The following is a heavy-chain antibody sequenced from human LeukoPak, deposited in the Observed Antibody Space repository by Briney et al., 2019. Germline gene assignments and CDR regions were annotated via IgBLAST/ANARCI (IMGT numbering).Heavy chain of an antibody. Sequence: LPGGSLRLSCEVTGFSLSSYWMSSVRQAPGKGLEWVANIKQDGTETHYGDSVKGRFTISRDNAKNSLYLQLNSLRGEDTAVYYCARNTDRDAYMASWGQGTLVTVSS. CDR3: ARNTDRDAYMAS. V-gene: IGHV3-7*01. CDR2: IKQDGTET. J-gene: IGHJ5*02. D-gene: IGHD5-24*01. CDR1: GFSLSSYW.